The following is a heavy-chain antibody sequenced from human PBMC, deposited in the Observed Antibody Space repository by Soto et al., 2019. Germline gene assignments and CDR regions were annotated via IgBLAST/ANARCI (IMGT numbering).Heavy chain of an antibody. CDR1: GYTFTNYY. CDR3: ARLETDCGGDCYCNAGHGDVFSI. D-gene: IGHD2-21*02. V-gene: IGHV1-46*01. J-gene: IGHJ3*02. CDR2: INPSGGST. Sequence: ASVKASCKASGYTFTNYYINWVRQAPGQGLEKMGIINPSGGSTSYAQKFQGRVTMTRDTSTSTVYMELSSLRSEDTAVYYCARLETDCGGDCYCNAGHGDVFSIWGRGSMV.